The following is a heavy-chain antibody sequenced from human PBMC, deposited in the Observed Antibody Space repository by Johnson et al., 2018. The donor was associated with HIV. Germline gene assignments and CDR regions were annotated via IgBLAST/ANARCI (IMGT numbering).Heavy chain of an antibody. J-gene: IGHJ3*01. CDR1: GFSFTKAW. CDR2: TKSKSDGATT. Sequence: VQLVESGGGCAKPGGSLRLTCAVSGFSFTKAWMSWVRQAPGKGLEWVGQTKSKSDGATTDYAAPVSGRCTIPSEASRTTLFMDMKNLKTEDTALYFCTTGEENSIIGLITFQVPAFDFWGQGTLVTVS. CDR3: TTGEENSIIGLITFQVPAFDF. D-gene: IGHD2/OR15-2a*01. V-gene: IGHV3-15*01.